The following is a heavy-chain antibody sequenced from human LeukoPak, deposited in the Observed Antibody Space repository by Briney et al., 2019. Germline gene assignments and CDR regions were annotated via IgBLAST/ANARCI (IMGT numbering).Heavy chain of an antibody. CDR2: IWYDASEK. V-gene: IGHV3-33*08. J-gene: IGHJ3*02. Sequence: AGGSLRLSCAASGFTLSYYWMTWVRQAPGKGLEWVAVIWYDASEKFYADSVKGRFAISRDNSKNTLDLQMSSLRAEDTALYYCARLRGNIAFDIWGQGTMVTVSS. CDR1: GFTLSYYW. CDR3: ARLRGNIAFDI.